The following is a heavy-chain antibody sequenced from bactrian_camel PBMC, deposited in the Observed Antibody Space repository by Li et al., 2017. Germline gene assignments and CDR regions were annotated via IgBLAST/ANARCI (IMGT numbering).Heavy chain of an antibody. D-gene: IGHD1*01. Sequence: HVQLVESGGGSVQAGGSLKLSCEASGASRYCMGWSRQAPGKEREVVAGIYTLARSSYYPDSSVKGRFTISLDSTKNTLYLQMDALKPEDTGMYYCAADVRVGRYLGRCDFGAYGQGTQVTVS. CDR2: IYTLARSS. V-gene: IGHV3-3*01. CDR3: AADVRVGRYLGRCDFGA. CDR1: GASRYC. J-gene: IGHJ6*01.